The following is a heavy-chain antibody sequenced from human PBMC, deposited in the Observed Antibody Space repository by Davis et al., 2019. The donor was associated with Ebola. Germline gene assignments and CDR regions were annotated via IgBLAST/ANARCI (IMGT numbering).Heavy chain of an antibody. V-gene: IGHV5-51*01. D-gene: IGHD5-12*01. CDR3: ARRRVIHDLATNDYFDI. CDR1: GYTFTNYW. Sequence: KVSCKGSGYTFTNYWIGWVRQMPGKGLEWMGIFYPGDSDTRYSPSFQGQVTISADKSISTAYLQWSSLKASDTAIYYCARRRVIHDLATNDYFDIWGQGTLVTVSS. CDR2: FYPGDSDT. J-gene: IGHJ4*02.